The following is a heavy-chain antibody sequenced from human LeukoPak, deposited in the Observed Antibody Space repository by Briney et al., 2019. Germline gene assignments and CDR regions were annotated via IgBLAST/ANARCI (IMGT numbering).Heavy chain of an antibody. CDR3: ARLTGSKIGAFDN. V-gene: IGHV4-59*01. J-gene: IGHJ3*02. D-gene: IGHD1-14*01. CDR1: GGSISSYY. CDR2: IYYSGST. Sequence: SETLSLTCTVSGGSISSYYWSWIRQPPGKGLEWIGYIYYSGSTNYNPSLKSRVTISVDTSKNQFSLKLSSVTAADTAVYYCARLTGSKIGAFDNWGQGTMVTVSS.